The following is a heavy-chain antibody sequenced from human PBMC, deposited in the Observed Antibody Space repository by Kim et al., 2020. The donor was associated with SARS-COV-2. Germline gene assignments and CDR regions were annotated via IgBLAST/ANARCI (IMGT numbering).Heavy chain of an antibody. D-gene: IGHD4-17*01. V-gene: IGHV4-34*01. Sequence: SETLSLTCAVYVGSFSGYYWSWIRQPPGKGLEWIGEINHSGSTNYNSSLKSRVTISVDTSKNQFSLKLNSVTAADTAVYYCARGPNLYGETFVDYWGQGTLVTVSS. CDR2: INHSGST. CDR1: VGSFSGYY. CDR3: ARGPNLYGETFVDY. J-gene: IGHJ4*02.